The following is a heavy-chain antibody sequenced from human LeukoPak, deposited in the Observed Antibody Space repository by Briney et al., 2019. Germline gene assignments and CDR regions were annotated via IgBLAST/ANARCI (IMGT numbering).Heavy chain of an antibody. CDR1: GFIFSNYA. CDR3: AKAPVQHDNGGRVFFDY. Sequence: GGSLRLSCVASGFIFSNYAMHWVRQAPGKGLEWVAFIRFDGSNKYYADSVKGRFTISRDNSKNTLYVEMNSLRAEDTAVYYCAKAPVQHDNGGRVFFDYWGQGTLVTVSS. V-gene: IGHV3-30*02. D-gene: IGHD4-23*01. J-gene: IGHJ4*02. CDR2: IRFDGSNK.